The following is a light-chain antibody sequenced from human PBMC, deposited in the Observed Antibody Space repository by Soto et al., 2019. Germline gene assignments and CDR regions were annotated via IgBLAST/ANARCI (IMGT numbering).Light chain of an antibody. CDR3: QHYDHWPLT. CDR1: QSVSSN. J-gene: IGKJ4*02. Sequence: VLTLSPASLPVSQTARAPLSCMASQSVSSNLAWYQQKPGQAPRLLIYGASTRATGIPARFSGSGSGTEFTLTFSSLQPEDFAVYYCQHYDHWPLTVGGGTKVDIK. V-gene: IGKV3-15*01. CDR2: GAS.